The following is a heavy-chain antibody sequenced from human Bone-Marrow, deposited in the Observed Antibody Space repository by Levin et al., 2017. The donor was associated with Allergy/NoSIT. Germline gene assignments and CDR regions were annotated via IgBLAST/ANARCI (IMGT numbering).Heavy chain of an antibody. J-gene: IGHJ4*02. V-gene: IGHV3-23*01. CDR3: AGYDTSAYHSPFDY. Sequence: GGSLRLSCAASGFIFSNYAMNWVRQAPGKGLEWVSQISGSGGNTHYADSVKGRFTFSRDNSKNTLYLQMNSLRAEDTAVYFCAGYDTSAYHSPFDYWGQGTLVTVSS. CDR2: ISGSGGNT. CDR1: GFIFSNYA. D-gene: IGHD3-22*01.